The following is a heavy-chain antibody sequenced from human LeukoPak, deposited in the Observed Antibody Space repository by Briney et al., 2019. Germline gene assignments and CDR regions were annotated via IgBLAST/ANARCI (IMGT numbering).Heavy chain of an antibody. CDR1: GDSVSSNSAA. CDR3: ARVLPAAMGDAFDI. J-gene: IGHJ3*02. V-gene: IGHV6-1*01. CDR2: TYYRSKWYN. D-gene: IGHD2-2*01. Sequence: SQTLSLTCAISGDSVSSNSAAWNWIRESPSRGLEWLGRTYYRSKWYNDYAVSVKSRITINPDTSKNQFSLQLNSVTAADTAVYYCARVLPAAMGDAFDIWGQGTMVTVS.